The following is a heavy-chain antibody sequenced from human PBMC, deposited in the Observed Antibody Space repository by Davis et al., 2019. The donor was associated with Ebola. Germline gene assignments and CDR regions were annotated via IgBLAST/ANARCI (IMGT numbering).Heavy chain of an antibody. Sequence: SETLSLTCTVSGGSISSYYWSWIRQPPGKGLEWIGYIYYSGSTNYNPSLKSRVTISVDTSKNQFSLKLSSVTAADTAVYYCAREYRKGYDILTGPEDYYFDYWGQGTLVTVSS. V-gene: IGHV4-59*08. CDR1: GGSISSYY. CDR2: IYYSGST. J-gene: IGHJ4*02. D-gene: IGHD3-9*01. CDR3: AREYRKGYDILTGPEDYYFDY.